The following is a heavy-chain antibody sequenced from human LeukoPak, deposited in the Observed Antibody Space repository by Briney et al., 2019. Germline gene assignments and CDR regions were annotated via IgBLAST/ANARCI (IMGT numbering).Heavy chain of an antibody. D-gene: IGHD5-18*01. CDR1: GFTFSTYG. CDR2: ISYDGSNK. V-gene: IGHV3-30*19. Sequence: PGGSLRLSCAASGFTFSTYGMHWVRQAPGKGLEWVAVISYDGSNKYYADSVKGRFTISRDNSKNTLYLQMNSLRAEDTAVYYCARDRSWGYSYGYGDYWGQGTLVTVSS. CDR3: ARDRSWGYSYGYGDY. J-gene: IGHJ4*02.